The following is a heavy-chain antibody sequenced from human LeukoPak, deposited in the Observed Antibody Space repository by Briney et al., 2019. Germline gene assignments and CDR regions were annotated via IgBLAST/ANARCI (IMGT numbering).Heavy chain of an antibody. V-gene: IGHV1-69*04. CDR1: GGTFSSYA. CDR2: IIPILGIA. D-gene: IGHD5-24*01. J-gene: IGHJ4*02. Sequence: ASVKVSCKASGGTFSSYAISWVRQAPGQGLEWMGRIIPILGIANYAQKFQGRVTITADKSTSTAYMELSSLRSEDTAVYYCAAGRWLQKNPHGLDYWGQGTLVTVSS. CDR3: AAGRWLQKNPHGLDY.